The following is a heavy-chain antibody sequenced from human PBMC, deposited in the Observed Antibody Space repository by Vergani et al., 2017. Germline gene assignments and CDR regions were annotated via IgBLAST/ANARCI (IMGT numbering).Heavy chain of an antibody. D-gene: IGHD1-1*01. J-gene: IGHJ4*02. Sequence: QVQLVESGGGVVQPGRSLRLSCAASGFTFSSYGMHWVRQAPGKGLEWVAVISYDGSNKYYADSVKGRFTISRDNSKNTLYLQMNSLRAEDTAVYYCAKAPFGTGTTGYYFDYWGQGTLVTVSS. CDR3: AKAPFGTGTTGYYFDY. CDR1: GFTFSSYG. V-gene: IGHV3-30*18. CDR2: ISYDGSNK.